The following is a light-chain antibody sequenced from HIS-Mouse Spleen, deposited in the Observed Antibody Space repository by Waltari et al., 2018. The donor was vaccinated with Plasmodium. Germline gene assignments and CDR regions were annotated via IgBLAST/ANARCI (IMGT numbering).Light chain of an antibody. J-gene: IGKJ3*01. Sequence: EIVMTQSQATLSVSPGERAHLSCRASQSVSSNLAWYQQKPGQAPRLLIYGASTRATGIPARFSGSGSGTEFTLTISSLQSEDFAVYYCQQYNNWSFTFGPGTKVDIK. CDR3: QQYNNWSFT. CDR1: QSVSSN. V-gene: IGKV3-15*01. CDR2: GAS.